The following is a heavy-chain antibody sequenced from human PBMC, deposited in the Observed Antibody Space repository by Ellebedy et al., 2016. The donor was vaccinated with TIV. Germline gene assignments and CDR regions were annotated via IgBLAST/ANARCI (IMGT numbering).Heavy chain of an antibody. D-gene: IGHD3-9*01. CDR1: GFIFSNFD. V-gene: IGHV3-30*18. Sequence: GESLKISCVASGFIFSNFDMHWVRQAPGKGLEWLTHISYDGKNQYYEDSVKGRFSISRDNSKHTLYLQMNSLRADDSVVFYCAKLDSYDVLTGEDYWGQGTLVTVSS. CDR3: AKLDSYDVLTGEDY. J-gene: IGHJ4*02. CDR2: ISYDGKNQ.